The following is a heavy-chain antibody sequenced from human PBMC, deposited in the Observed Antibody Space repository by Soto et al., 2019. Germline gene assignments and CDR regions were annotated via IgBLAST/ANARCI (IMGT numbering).Heavy chain of an antibody. CDR1: GGTFNTLS. CDR3: TTRDQGRFDH. CDR2: IIPLFDST. J-gene: IGHJ4*02. Sequence: QVLLVQSGAEGKRPGSSAKVSCKPSGGTFNTLSINWVRQAPGQGLEWVGAIIPLFDSTNYAQKFQDRVTITAAKTMDTAYLELNNLSSDDTAVYYCTTRDQGRFDHWGQGTPLTVSS. V-gene: IGHV1-69*06.